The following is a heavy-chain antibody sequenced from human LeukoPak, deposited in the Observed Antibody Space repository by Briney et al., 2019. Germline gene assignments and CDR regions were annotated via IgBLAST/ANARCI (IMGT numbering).Heavy chain of an antibody. J-gene: IGHJ4*02. CDR3: ARRDISSSTSLFDY. CDR2: IYPGDSDT. D-gene: IGHD6-13*01. V-gene: IGHV5-51*01. Sequence: GESLKISWKGSGYSFTSYWIGWVRQMPGKGLEWMEIIYPGDSDTRYSPSFQGQVTISADKSISTAYLQWSSLKASDTAMYYCARRDISSSTSLFDYWGQGTLVTVSS. CDR1: GYSFTSYW.